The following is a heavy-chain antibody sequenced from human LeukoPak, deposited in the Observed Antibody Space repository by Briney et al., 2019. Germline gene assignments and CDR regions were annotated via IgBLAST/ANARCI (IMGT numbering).Heavy chain of an antibody. J-gene: IGHJ4*02. V-gene: IGHV4-59*12. Sequence: SETLSLTCTVSGGSISSYYWSWIRQPPGKGLEWIGSIYYSGSTYYNPSLKSRVTISVETSKNQFSLKLSSVTAADTAVYYCARVPPRYYYDSSGYFDYWGQGTLVTVSS. CDR3: ARVPPRYYYDSSGYFDY. CDR2: IYYSGST. CDR1: GGSISSYY. D-gene: IGHD3-22*01.